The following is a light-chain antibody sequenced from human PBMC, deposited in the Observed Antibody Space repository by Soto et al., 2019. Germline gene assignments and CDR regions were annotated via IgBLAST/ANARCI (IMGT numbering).Light chain of an antibody. CDR1: SGDVGTYDY. V-gene: IGLV2-14*03. Sequence: QSALTQPASVSGSLGQSITISCTGTSGDVGTYDYVSWYQQHPGKAPKLMIFDVSSRPSGISTRFSGSKSGNTASLTISGLQAEDEADYYCITYLTNTVAFGGGTKLTVL. J-gene: IGLJ2*01. CDR2: DVS. CDR3: ITYLTNTVA.